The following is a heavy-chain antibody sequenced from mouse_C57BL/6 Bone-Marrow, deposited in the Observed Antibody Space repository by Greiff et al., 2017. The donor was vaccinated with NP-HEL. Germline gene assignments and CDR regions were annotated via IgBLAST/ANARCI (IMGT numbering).Heavy chain of an antibody. V-gene: IGHV2-2*01. CDR2: IWSGGST. CDR3: ARKNYYGSSLSYYAMDY. D-gene: IGHD1-1*01. J-gene: IGHJ4*01. CDR1: GFSLTSYG. Sequence: QVQLQQSGPGLVQPSQSLSITCTVSGFSLTSYGVHWVRQSPGKGLEWLGVIWSGGSTDYNAAFISRLSISKDNSKSQVFFKMNSRQADDTSIYYCARKNYYGSSLSYYAMDYWGQGTSVTVSS.